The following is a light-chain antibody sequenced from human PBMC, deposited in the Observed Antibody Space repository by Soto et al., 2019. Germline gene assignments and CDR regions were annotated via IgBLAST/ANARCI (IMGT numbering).Light chain of an antibody. Sequence: IQLTQSPSFLSASIGDRVTITCPASQGISTYLAWYQQKPGKAPKDLIYGASTLQSGVPSRFSGGGSGTEFTLTISSLQPEDFATYYCQELNSYPRTFGQGTKVEVK. CDR1: QGISTY. CDR2: GAS. V-gene: IGKV1-9*01. J-gene: IGKJ1*01. CDR3: QELNSYPRT.